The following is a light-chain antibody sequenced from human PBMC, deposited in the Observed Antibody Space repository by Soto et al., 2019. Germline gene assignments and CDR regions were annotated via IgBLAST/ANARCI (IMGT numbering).Light chain of an antibody. CDR1: PSNIGAGYD. CDR3: KTYDSGLSGRNVI. V-gene: IGLV1-40*01. CDR2: GNT. J-gene: IGLJ2*01. Sequence: QSVLTQPPSVSGAPGQRVTISCTGSPSNIGAGYDVHWYQQFPGTAPKLLIYGNTNRPPGVPPRFSASKSGTSASLAIPGLQTEDEDYYYCKTYDSGLSGRNVIFGGGTKLTVL.